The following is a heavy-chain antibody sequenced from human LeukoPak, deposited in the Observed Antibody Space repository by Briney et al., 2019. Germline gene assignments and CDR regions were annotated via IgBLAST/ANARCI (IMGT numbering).Heavy chain of an antibody. J-gene: IGHJ4*02. CDR1: GFTFSNYA. CDR3: AKAQGAYYYDSSGYYLRPLYFDY. D-gene: IGHD3-22*01. V-gene: IGHV3-23*01. Sequence: GGSLRLSCAASGFTFSNYAMSWVRQAPGKGLEWVSAISGSGGSTYYADSVKGRFTISRDNSKNTLYLQMNSLRAEDTAVYYCAKAQGAYYYDSSGYYLRPLYFDYWGQGTLVTVSS. CDR2: ISGSGGST.